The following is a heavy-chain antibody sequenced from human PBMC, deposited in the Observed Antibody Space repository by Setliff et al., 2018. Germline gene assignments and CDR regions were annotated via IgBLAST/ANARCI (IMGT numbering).Heavy chain of an antibody. CDR3: ARAHTWSLPNDNSGYPGWFDP. D-gene: IGHD3-22*01. CDR1: GFSISSGYY. V-gene: IGHV4-38-2*01. Sequence: LSLTCAVSGFSISSGYYWGWIRQPPGRGLEWIVNIHHSGKAYYNPSLKSRVTMSVDTSKNHVSLKLSSVTAADTAVYYCARAHTWSLPNDNSGYPGWFDPWGQGTLVTVSS. CDR2: IHHSGKA. J-gene: IGHJ5*02.